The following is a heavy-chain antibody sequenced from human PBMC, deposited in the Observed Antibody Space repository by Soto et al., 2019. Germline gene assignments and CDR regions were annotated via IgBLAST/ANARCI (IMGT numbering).Heavy chain of an antibody. D-gene: IGHD1-26*01. J-gene: IGHJ6*02. V-gene: IGHV1-69*14. CDR3: ASHSGSSPEGRYYYGMDV. CDR1: GGTFSSYA. CDR2: IISLFGTA. Sequence: QVQVVQSGAEVKKPGSSVKVSCKASGGTFSSYAISWVRQAAGQGLEWMGGIISLFGTADYAQKFQGRVTITADKSTSTAYMELSSLRSEGTAVYYCASHSGSSPEGRYYYGMDVWGQVTKVTVSS.